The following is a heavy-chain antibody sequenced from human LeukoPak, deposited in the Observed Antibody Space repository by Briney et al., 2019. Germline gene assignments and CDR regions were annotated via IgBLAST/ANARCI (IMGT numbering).Heavy chain of an antibody. V-gene: IGHV4-59*01. CDR3: ARGMAYYDFWSGWDY. Sequence: SETLSLTCTVSGGSISSYYWSWIRQPLGKGLEWIGYIYYSGSTNYNPSLKSRVTISVDTSRNQFSLKLSSVTAADTAVYYCARGMAYYDFWSGWDYWGQGTLVTVSS. D-gene: IGHD3-3*01. J-gene: IGHJ4*02. CDR1: GGSISSYY. CDR2: IYYSGST.